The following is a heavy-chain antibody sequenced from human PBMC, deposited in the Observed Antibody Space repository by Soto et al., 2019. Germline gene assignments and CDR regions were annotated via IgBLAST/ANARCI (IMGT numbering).Heavy chain of an antibody. CDR2: ISSSSRTI. CDR1: GFTFSGYS. CDR3: AKDPVTMIVVVRGLFDY. Sequence: PGGSLRLSCAASGFTFSGYSMNWVRQAPGKGLEWVSYISSSSRTIYYADSVKGRFTISRDNSKNTLYLQMNSLRAEDTAVYYCAKDPVTMIVVVRGLFDYWGQGTLVTVSS. J-gene: IGHJ4*02. V-gene: IGHV3-48*01. D-gene: IGHD3-22*01.